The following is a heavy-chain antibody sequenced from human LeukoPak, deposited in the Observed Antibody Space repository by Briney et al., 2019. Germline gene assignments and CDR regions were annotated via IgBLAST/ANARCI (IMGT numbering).Heavy chain of an antibody. CDR2: ISGSGGRT. CDR3: AKLSRGEPNDY. CDR1: GFTFSSYA. V-gene: IGHV3-23*01. J-gene: IGHJ4*02. Sequence: GGSLRLSCAASGFTFSSYAMTWVRQAPGKGLEWVSAISGSGGRTHYADSVKGRFTISRDNSKNTLFLQMNSLRAEDTATYYCAKLSRGEPNDYWGQGTLVTVSS. D-gene: IGHD4-17*01.